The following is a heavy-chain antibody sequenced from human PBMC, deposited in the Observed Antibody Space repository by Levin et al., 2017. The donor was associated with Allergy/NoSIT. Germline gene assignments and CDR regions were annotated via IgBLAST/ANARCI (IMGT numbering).Heavy chain of an antibody. CDR3: AKESAYGDYSFDY. Sequence: AGGSLRLSCAASGFTFDDYAMHWVRQAPGKGLEWVSLISWDGGSTYYADSVKGRFTISRDNSKNSLYLQMNSLRAEDTALYYCAKESAYGDYSFDYWGQGTLVTVSS. V-gene: IGHV3-43D*04. J-gene: IGHJ4*02. CDR1: GFTFDDYA. CDR2: ISWDGGST. D-gene: IGHD4-17*01.